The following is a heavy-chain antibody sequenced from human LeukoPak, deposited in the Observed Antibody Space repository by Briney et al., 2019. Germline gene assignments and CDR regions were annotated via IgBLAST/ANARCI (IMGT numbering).Heavy chain of an antibody. Sequence: HSGGSLRLSCEASGFSLSISGMNWVRQAPGKGLEWVSYISGSSDLMSYVASVKGRFTVSRDNAKNSLFLQMNSLRDEDTAVYYCARVLRGLYNLGDWGQGTLVTVSS. D-gene: IGHD3-10*01. V-gene: IGHV3-48*02. CDR1: GFSLSISG. CDR3: ARVLRGLYNLGD. CDR2: ISGSSDLM. J-gene: IGHJ4*02.